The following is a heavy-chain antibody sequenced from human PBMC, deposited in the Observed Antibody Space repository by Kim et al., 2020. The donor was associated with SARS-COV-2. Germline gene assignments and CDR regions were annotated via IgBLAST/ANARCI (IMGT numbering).Heavy chain of an antibody. V-gene: IGHV3-21*01. CDR3: ARGTAAAGTLVDY. Sequence: GGSLRLSCAASGFTFSSYSMNWVRQAPGKGLEWVSSISSSSSYIYYADSVKGRFTISRDNAKNSLYLQMNSLRAEDTAVYYCARGTAAAGTLVDYWGQGTLVTVSS. CDR1: GFTFSSYS. D-gene: IGHD6-13*01. CDR2: ISSSSSYI. J-gene: IGHJ4*02.